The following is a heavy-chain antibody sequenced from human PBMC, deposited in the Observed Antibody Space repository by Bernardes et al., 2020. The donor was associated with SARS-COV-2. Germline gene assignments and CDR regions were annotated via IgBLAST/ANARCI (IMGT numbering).Heavy chain of an antibody. J-gene: IGHJ3*02. D-gene: IGHD6-19*01. CDR1: GGAISSYH. V-gene: IGHV4-4*07. CDR3: ASGIEVTATWAFDI. Sequence: SSTLSLTCTVSGGAISSYHWSWIRQPAGKGLEWIGRIFTSGNTDYNPSLKSRVSMSVDTSRNQFSLKLYSVTAADTAVYYCASGIEVTATWAFDIWGQGTMVSVSS. CDR2: IFTSGNT.